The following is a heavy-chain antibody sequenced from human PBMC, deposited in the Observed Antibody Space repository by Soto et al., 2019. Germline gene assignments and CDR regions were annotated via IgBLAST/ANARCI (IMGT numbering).Heavy chain of an antibody. D-gene: IGHD4-17*01. V-gene: IGHV3-48*01. CDR3: ATYGDSPYYYYYYMDV. Sequence: EVQLVESGGGLVQPGGSLRLSCAASGFTFSSYSMNWVRQAPAKGLEWVSYISSSSSTICYADSVKGRFTISRDNAKNSLYPQMNSLRAEDTAVYYCATYGDSPYYYYYYMDVWGKGTTVTVSS. CDR1: GFTFSSYS. CDR2: ISSSSSTI. J-gene: IGHJ6*03.